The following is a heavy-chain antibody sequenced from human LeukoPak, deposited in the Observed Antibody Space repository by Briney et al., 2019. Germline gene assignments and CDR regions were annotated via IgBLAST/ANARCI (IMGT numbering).Heavy chain of an antibody. CDR3: ARGYCSSTSCLGEYYYYYMDV. V-gene: IGHV5-51*01. J-gene: IGHJ6*03. D-gene: IGHD2-2*01. CDR1: GYSFTKYW. CDR2: IHPGDSDT. Sequence: GESLKISCKGSGYSFTKYWIGWVRQMPGKGLEWMGIIHPGDSDTRYSPSFQGQVTISADKSISTAYLQWSSLKASDTAMYYCARGYCSSTSCLGEYYYYYMDVWGKGTTVTVSS.